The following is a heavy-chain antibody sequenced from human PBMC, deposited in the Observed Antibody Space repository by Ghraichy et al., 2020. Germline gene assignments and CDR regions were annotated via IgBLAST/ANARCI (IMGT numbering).Heavy chain of an antibody. Sequence: SQTLSLTCTVSGGSISSSSYYWGWIRPPPGKGLEWIGSIYYSGSTYYNPSLKSRVTISVDTSKNQFSLKLSSVTAADTAVYYCARQLGSAVRYFDLWGRGTLVTVSS. CDR2: IYYSGST. CDR1: GGSISSSSYY. CDR3: ARQLGSAVRYFDL. D-gene: IGHD1-26*01. J-gene: IGHJ2*01. V-gene: IGHV4-39*01.